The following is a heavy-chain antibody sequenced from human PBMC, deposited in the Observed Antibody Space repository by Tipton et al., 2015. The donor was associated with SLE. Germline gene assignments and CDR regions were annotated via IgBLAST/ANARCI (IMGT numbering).Heavy chain of an antibody. CDR2: FSGRGGNT. D-gene: IGHD2-8*01. Sequence: SLRPSCAASGFTFSSYSMNWVRQAPGKGLEWVSTFSGRGGNTYSADSVKGRFTISRDKSKNTLYLQMNSLRAEDTAVYYCAKDAVGFNGVYDPFDMWGLGTMVAVSS. CDR3: AKDAVGFNGVYDPFDM. CDR1: GFTFSSYS. V-gene: IGHV3-23*01. J-gene: IGHJ3*02.